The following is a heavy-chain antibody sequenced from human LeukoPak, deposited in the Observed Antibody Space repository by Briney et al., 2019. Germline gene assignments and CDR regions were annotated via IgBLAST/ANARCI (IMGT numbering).Heavy chain of an antibody. CDR3: AKGEGYGDYHFSY. J-gene: IGHJ4*02. CDR2: ISYDGTNK. Sequence: PGGSLRLSCAASGFTFSRNGMHWVRQAPGKGLEWVAVISYDGTNKYYADSVRGRFTISRDNSKNTLYLQKNSPRAEDTGVYYCAKGEGYGDYHFSYWGQGTLVTVSS. V-gene: IGHV3-30*18. CDR1: GFTFSRNG. D-gene: IGHD4-17*01.